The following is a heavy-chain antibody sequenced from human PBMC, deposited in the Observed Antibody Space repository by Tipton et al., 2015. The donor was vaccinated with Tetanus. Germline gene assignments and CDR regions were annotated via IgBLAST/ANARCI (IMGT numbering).Heavy chain of an antibody. CDR1: GFTFSDHY. D-gene: IGHD3-16*01. CDR2: ISSTSSYI. J-gene: IGHJ4*02. V-gene: IGHV3-11*06. CDR3: ASGGTLDY. Sequence: SLRLSCVASGFTFSDHYMSWIRQAPGKGLEWISSISSTSSYIYYAGSVKGRFTISRDNAKNSLFLQMNSLRAEDTAVYYCASGGTLDYWGQGTLVTVPS.